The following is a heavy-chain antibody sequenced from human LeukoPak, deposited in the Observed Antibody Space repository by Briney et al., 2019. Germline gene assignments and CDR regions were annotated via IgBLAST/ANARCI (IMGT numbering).Heavy chain of an antibody. CDR1: GFTFDDYG. Sequence: GGSLRLSCAASGFTFDDYGMNWVRQAPGKGLEWVSGISWNGDSTGYGDSVKGRFTISRDNAKNSLYLQMSSLRAEDTALYYCARDFRATVSSFDLWGRGTLVTVSS. D-gene: IGHD4-17*01. CDR2: ISWNGDST. CDR3: ARDFRATVSSFDL. V-gene: IGHV3-20*04. J-gene: IGHJ2*01.